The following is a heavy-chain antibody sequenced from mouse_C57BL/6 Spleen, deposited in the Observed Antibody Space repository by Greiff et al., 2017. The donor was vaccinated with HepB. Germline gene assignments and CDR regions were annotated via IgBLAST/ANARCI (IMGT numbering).Heavy chain of an antibody. J-gene: IGHJ2*01. V-gene: IGHV10-1*01. D-gene: IGHD2-10*02. Sequence: EVKLLESGGGLVQPKGSLKLSCAASGFSFNTYAMNWVRQAPGKGLEWVARIRSKSNNYATYYADSVKDRFTISRDDSESMLYLQMNNLKTEDTAMYYCVRQKGYGNFGFDYWGQGTTLTVSS. CDR1: GFSFNTYA. CDR3: VRQKGYGNFGFDY. CDR2: IRSKSNNYAT.